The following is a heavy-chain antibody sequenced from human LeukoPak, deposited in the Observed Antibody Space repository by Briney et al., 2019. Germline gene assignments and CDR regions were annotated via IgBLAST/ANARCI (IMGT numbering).Heavy chain of an antibody. Sequence: GGSLRLSCAASGFTFSSYWMHWVRQAPGKGLVWVSRINSDGSSTNYADSVKGRFTISRDNVKNILYLQMNSLRAEDTAVYHCATGHYYDSSGYYPLPDAFDIWGQGTMVTVSS. CDR3: ATGHYYDSSGYYPLPDAFDI. V-gene: IGHV3-74*01. J-gene: IGHJ3*02. CDR2: INSDGSST. D-gene: IGHD3-22*01. CDR1: GFTFSSYW.